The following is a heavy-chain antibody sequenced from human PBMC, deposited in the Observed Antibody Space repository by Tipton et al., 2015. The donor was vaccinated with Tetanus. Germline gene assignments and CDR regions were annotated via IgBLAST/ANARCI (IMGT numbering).Heavy chain of an antibody. J-gene: IGHJ5*02. CDR2: IYYNGNT. D-gene: IGHD2-21*02. V-gene: IGHV4-39*01. Sequence: GLVKPSETLSLTCTVSGGSINSGTFYWDWIRQTPGKGLEWIGNIYYNGNTLQNPSLKSRVTMSLDKSKNQFSLKLRSVTAADTAFYYCARTAVNWFDPWSQGILVTVSS. CDR1: GGSINSGTFY. CDR3: ARTAVNWFDP.